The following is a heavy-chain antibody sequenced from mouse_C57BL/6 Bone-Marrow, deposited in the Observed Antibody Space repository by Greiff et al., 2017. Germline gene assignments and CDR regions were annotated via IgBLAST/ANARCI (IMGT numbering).Heavy chain of an antibody. D-gene: IGHD1-1*01. Sequence: EVQRVESVAELVRPGASVKLSCTASGFNIKNTYMHWVKQRPEQGLEWIGRIDPANGNPKYAPKFPGKATITADTSSNTAYLQLSSLTSEDTAIYYCARSVYYYGSSPYYYAMDYWGQGTSVTVSS. J-gene: IGHJ4*01. V-gene: IGHV14-3*01. CDR1: GFNIKNTY. CDR2: IDPANGNP. CDR3: ARSVYYYGSSPYYYAMDY.